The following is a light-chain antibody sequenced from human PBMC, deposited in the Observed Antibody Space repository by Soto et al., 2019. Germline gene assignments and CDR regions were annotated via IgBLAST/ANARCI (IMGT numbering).Light chain of an antibody. Sequence: EIVMTQSPATLSVSPGEGATLSCRASQSVSINLAWYQHKPGQAPRLLIYGASTRATGIPARFSGSGSGTEFPLTNSSLQSEDFAVYYCQQYNNWPALTFGGGTKVEIK. CDR2: GAS. CDR3: QQYNNWPALT. V-gene: IGKV3-15*01. CDR1: QSVSIN. J-gene: IGKJ4*01.